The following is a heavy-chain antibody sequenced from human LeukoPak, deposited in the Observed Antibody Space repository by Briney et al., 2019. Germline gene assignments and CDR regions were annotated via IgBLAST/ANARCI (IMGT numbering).Heavy chain of an antibody. CDR3: AKGSTYYDFWSGYQPLYYYMDV. D-gene: IGHD3-3*01. J-gene: IGHJ6*03. CDR1: GFSFSSHG. Sequence: PGGTLRLSCAGSGFSFSSHGMNWVRQAPGKGLEWVSGISPSGDITYYTDSVKGRFTISRDNSKNTLYLQMNSLRAEDTAVYYCAKGSTYYDFWSGYQPLYYYMDVWGKGTTVTVSS. V-gene: IGHV3-23*01. CDR2: ISPSGDIT.